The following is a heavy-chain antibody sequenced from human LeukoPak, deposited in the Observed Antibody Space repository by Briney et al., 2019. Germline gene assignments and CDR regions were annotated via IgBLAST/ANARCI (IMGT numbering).Heavy chain of an antibody. Sequence: PSQTLSLTCTVSGGSISSGAYYWTWIRQHPGKGLEWIGYIYYSGSTYYNPSLKSRVTISVDTSKNQFSLKLSSVTAADTAVYYCARGGGTIFGVVTQVDPWGQGTLVNVSS. V-gene: IGHV4-31*03. D-gene: IGHD3-3*01. J-gene: IGHJ5*02. CDR3: ARGGGTIFGVVTQVDP. CDR1: GGSISSGAYY. CDR2: IYYSGST.